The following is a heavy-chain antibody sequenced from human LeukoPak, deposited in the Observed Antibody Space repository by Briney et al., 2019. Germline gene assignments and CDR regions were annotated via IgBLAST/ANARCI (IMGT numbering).Heavy chain of an antibody. CDR2: INSDGSST. J-gene: IGHJ4*02. D-gene: IGHD3-22*01. Sequence: GGSPRLSCAASGFTFSSYWMHWVRQAPGKGLVWVSRINSDGSSTSYADSVKGRFTIYRDNAKNTLYLQMNSLRAEDTAVYYCARYHGPYYYDSSGYYYWGQGTLVTVSS. CDR3: ARYHGPYYYDSSGYYY. CDR1: GFTFSSYW. V-gene: IGHV3-74*01.